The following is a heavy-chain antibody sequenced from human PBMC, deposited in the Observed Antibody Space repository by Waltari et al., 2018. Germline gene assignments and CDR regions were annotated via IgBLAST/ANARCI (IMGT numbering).Heavy chain of an antibody. J-gene: IGHJ6*03. CDR1: GYSISNNYY. Sequence: QVQLQESGPGLVKPSETLSLICTVSGYSISNNYYWAWIRQSPGKGLEWIGSFYYSGGTSHNPSLKSRVTISVDTSKNQISLKLTSVTAADTAVYYCARGWEFSHYYYYYMDLWGKGTTVTVSS. D-gene: IGHD1-26*01. CDR3: ARGWEFSHYYYYYMDL. V-gene: IGHV4-38-2*02. CDR2: FYYSGGT.